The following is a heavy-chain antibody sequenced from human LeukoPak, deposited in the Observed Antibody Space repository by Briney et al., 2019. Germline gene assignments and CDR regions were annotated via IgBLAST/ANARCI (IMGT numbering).Heavy chain of an antibody. J-gene: IGHJ4*02. CDR1: GFTFSSHW. Sequence: GSLRLSCVASGFTFSSHWMVWVRQAPGKGLVWVSRIISDGSSTNYADSVQGRFTMSRDNAKNSLYLQMNSLRAEDTAVYYCASGSRRFDYWGQGTLVTVSS. CDR2: IISDGSST. D-gene: IGHD5-12*01. CDR3: ASGSRRFDY. V-gene: IGHV3-74*01.